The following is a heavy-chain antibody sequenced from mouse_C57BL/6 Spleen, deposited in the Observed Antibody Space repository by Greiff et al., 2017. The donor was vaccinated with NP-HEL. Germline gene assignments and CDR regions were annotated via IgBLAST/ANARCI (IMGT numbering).Heavy chain of an antibody. D-gene: IGHD3-2*02. CDR1: GYSFTGYY. J-gene: IGHJ4*01. Sequence: VQLKQSGPELVKPGASVKISCKASGYSFTGYYMNWVKQSPEKSLEWIGEINPSTGGTTYNQKFKAKATLTVDKSSSTAYMQLKSLTSEDSAVYYCARGSGAMDYWGQGTSVTVSS. V-gene: IGHV1-42*01. CDR2: INPSTGGT. CDR3: ARGSGAMDY.